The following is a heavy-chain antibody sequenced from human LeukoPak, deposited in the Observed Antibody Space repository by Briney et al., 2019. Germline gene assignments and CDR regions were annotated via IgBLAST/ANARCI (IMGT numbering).Heavy chain of an antibody. CDR1: GXTFSNFG. CDR2: ISGSAGST. V-gene: IGHV3-23*01. D-gene: IGHD4-17*01. CDR3: AKGSTFGDLNYFDS. Sequence: QPGGSLRLSFTASGXTFSNFGMSWVRQAPGKGLEWVSTISGSAGSTHYADSVKGRFTISRDTSKNMLYLQMTSLRAEDTALYYCAKGSTFGDLNYFDSWGQGALVSVSS. J-gene: IGHJ4*02.